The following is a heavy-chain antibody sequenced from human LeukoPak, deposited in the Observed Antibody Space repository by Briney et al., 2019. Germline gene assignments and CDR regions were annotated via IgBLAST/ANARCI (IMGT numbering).Heavy chain of an antibody. CDR1: GFTVSRNY. D-gene: IGHD4/OR15-4a*01. J-gene: IGHJ4*02. V-gene: IGHV3-53*01. CDR3: ARAPYGDNGYPAEVADY. Sequence: GGSLRLSCAASGFTVSRNYMSWVRQAPGKGLEWVSVLYSDGSTYHADSVKGRFTISRDNSKNTLYLQMNSLRAEDTAVYYCARAPYGDNGYPAEVADYWGQGTLVSVSS. CDR2: LYSDGST.